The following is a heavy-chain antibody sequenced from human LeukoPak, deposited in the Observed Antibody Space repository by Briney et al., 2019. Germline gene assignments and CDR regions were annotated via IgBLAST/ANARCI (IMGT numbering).Heavy chain of an antibody. D-gene: IGHD3-10*02. CDR1: GFTFSDYY. CDR3: AELGITMIGGV. CDR2: ISSSSSYI. Sequence: AGGSLRLSCAASGFTFSDYYMSWIRQAPGKGLEWVPYISSSSSYIYYADSVKGRFTISRDNAKNSLYLQMNSLRAEDTAVYYCAELGITMIGGVWGKGTTVTISS. V-gene: IGHV3-11*06. J-gene: IGHJ6*04.